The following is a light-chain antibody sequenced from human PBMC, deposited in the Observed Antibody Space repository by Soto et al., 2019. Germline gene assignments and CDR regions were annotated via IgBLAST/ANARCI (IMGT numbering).Light chain of an antibody. J-gene: IGLJ1*01. CDR3: CSYAGSRTYV. V-gene: IGLV2-23*01. CDR1: ISDVGSYNL. CDR2: EGS. Sequence: QSVLTQPASVSGSPGQSITISCTGTISDVGSYNLVSWYQQHPGKAPKLMIYEGSKRPSGVSNRFSGSKSGNTASLTISGLQAEDEADYYCCSYAGSRTYVFGTGTKVTVL.